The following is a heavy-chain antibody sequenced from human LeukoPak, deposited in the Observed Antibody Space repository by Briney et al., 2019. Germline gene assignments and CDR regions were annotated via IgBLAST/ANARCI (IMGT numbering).Heavy chain of an antibody. CDR1: GDSVSSNSAA. CDR3: ARDQYSAYSSSWYSYFDY. V-gene: IGHV6-1*01. J-gene: IGHJ4*02. D-gene: IGHD6-13*01. CDR2: TYYRSKWYN. Sequence: SQTLSLTCAISGDSVSSNSAAWNWIRQSPSRGLEWLGRTYYRSKWYNDYAVSVKSRITINPDTSKSQFSLQLNSVTPEDTAVYYCARDQYSAYSSSWYSYFDYWGQGTLVTVSS.